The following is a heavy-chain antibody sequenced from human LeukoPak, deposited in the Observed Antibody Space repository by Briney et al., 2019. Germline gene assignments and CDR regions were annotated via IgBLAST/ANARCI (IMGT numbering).Heavy chain of an antibody. J-gene: IGHJ5*02. CDR1: GYTFTSYD. D-gene: IGHD1-1*01. V-gene: IGHV1-8*01. CDR3: ARRRLERRFWFDP. CDR2: MNPNSGNT. Sequence: SVQVSCKASGYTFTSYDINWVRQATGQGLEWMGWMNPNSGNTGYAQKFQGRVTMTRNTSISTAYMELSSLRSEDTAVYYCARRRLERRFWFDPWGQGTLVTVSS.